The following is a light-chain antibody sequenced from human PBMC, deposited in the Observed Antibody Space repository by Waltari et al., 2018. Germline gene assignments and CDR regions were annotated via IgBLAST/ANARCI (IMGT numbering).Light chain of an antibody. CDR1: SSDVGGHPY. CDR2: DVS. J-gene: IGLJ2*01. V-gene: IGLV2-14*01. CDR3: SSYSSVTNVV. Sequence: QSALTQPASVSGSPGQSITISCTGTSSDVGGHPYVSWYQQHPGEAPKLIIYDVSSRPSEVSPRFSASRSGNTASLTISGLRTEDEADYYCSSYSSVTNVVFGGGTKLTVL.